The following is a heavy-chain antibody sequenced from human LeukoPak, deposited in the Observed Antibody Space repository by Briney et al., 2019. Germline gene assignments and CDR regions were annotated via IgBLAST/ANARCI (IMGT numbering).Heavy chain of an antibody. CDR3: ARGVGGRDY. CDR1: GFTFSSYA. CDR2: ISYDGSNK. V-gene: IGHV3-30*04. Sequence: GRSLSLSCAASGFTFSSYAMHWVRQAPGKGLEWVAVISYDGSNKYYADSVKGRFTISRDNSKNTLYLQMNSLRAEDTAVYYCARGVGGRDYWGQGTLVTVSS. J-gene: IGHJ4*02. D-gene: IGHD1-26*01.